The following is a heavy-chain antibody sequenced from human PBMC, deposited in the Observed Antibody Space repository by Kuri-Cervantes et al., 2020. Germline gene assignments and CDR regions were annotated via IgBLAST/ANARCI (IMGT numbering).Heavy chain of an antibody. CDR3: ARLDYDSSGPYP. CDR1: GYRFTSYW. D-gene: IGHD3-22*01. V-gene: IGHV5-51*01. J-gene: IGHJ5*02. CDR2: IYPGDSDT. Sequence: GGSLRLSCKGSGYRFTSYWIGWVRQMPGKGLEWMGIIYPGDSDTRYSPSFQGQVTISADKSISTAYLQWSSLKASDSAMYYCARLDYDSSGPYPWGQGTLVTVSS.